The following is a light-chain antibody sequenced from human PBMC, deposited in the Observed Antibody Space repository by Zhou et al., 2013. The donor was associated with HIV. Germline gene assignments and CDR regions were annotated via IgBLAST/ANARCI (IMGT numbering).Light chain of an antibody. Sequence: EIVVTQSPATLSVSPGERATLSCRASQSVSSNLAWYQQKPGQAPRLLIYDASIRATGVPARFSGSGSGRDFTLTISGLQSEDFALYFCQQYDTWPSFGQGTKLQIK. CDR1: QSVSSN. CDR3: QQYDTWPS. CDR2: DAS. V-gene: IGKV3-15*01. J-gene: IGKJ2*01.